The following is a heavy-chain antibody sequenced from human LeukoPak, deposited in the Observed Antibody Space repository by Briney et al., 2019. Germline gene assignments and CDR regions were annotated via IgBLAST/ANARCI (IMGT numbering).Heavy chain of an antibody. CDR2: IIAYNGNT. CDR3: ARDYDYVWGSYRHTGYY. J-gene: IGHJ4*02. D-gene: IGHD3-16*02. CDR1: GYTFTSYG. Sequence: ASVKVSCKASGYTFTSYGISWVRRAPGQGLEWMGWIIAYNGNTNYAQKLQGRVTMTTDTSTSTAYMELRSLRSDDTAVYYCARDYDYVWGSYRHTGYYWGQGTLVTVSS. V-gene: IGHV1-18*01.